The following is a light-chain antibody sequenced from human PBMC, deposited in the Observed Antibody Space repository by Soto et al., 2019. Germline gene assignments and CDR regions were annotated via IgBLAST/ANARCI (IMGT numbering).Light chain of an antibody. Sequence: EIVLTQSPGSLSLSPGERATLSCRASQSVTSTYLAWYQQKPGQAPRILIYVASTRATGIPDRFSGSGSGKDFTLTISRLEPEDFAVYYCQQYGSSPRYTFGQGTKMEIK. CDR1: QSVTSTY. J-gene: IGKJ2*01. CDR2: VAS. CDR3: QQYGSSPRYT. V-gene: IGKV3-20*01.